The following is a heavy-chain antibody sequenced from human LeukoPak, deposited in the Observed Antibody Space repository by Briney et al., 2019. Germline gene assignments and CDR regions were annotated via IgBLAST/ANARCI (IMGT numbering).Heavy chain of an antibody. CDR2: ISTYNGNT. D-gene: IGHD2-15*01. J-gene: IGHJ4*02. CDR3: ARVTPFDY. Sequence: ASVKVSCKASGYTXTSYGISWVRQAPGQGLEWMGWISTYNGNTNYAQKLQGRVTMTIDTPTSTAYMELRSLRSDDTAVYYCARVTPFDYWGQGTLVTVSS. V-gene: IGHV1-18*01. CDR1: GYTXTSYG.